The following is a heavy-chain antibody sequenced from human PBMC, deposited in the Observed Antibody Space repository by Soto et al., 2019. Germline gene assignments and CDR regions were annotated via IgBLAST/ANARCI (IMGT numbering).Heavy chain of an antibody. J-gene: IGHJ4*02. CDR2: MSFDGNSK. D-gene: IGHD2-21*01. V-gene: IGHV3-30-3*01. CDR3: TRGRSMIANDDFEY. CDR1: GFSVISYS. Sequence: WGSLRLSCAASGFSVISYSMHFFRHSPGKGLEWVAAMSFDGNSKYFADSVKGRFKISRDTSKNTWSLEMESLGVEDSALYHCTRGRSMIANDDFEYWGQGTQVTVSS.